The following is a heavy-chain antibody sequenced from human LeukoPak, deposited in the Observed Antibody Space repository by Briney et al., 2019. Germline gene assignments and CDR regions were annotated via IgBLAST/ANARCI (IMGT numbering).Heavy chain of an antibody. CDR2: IYHSGST. CDR3: ARDFRVGATCGEFDY. J-gene: IGHJ4*02. CDR1: GYSISSGYY. Sequence: SETLSLTCTVSGYSISSGYYWGWIRQPPGKGLEWIGSIYHSGSTYYNPSLKSRVTISVDTCKNQFSLKLSSVTAADTAVHYCARDFRVGATCGEFDYWGQGTLVTVSS. V-gene: IGHV4-38-2*02. D-gene: IGHD1-26*01.